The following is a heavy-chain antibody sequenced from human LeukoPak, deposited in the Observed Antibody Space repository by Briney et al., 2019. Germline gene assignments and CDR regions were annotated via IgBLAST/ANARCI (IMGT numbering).Heavy chain of an antibody. Sequence: GGSLRLSCAASGFTLSSNYVSWVRQAPGKGLEWVSVIYSGGSTYYADSVKGRFTISRDNSKNTLYLQMNSLRAEDTAVYYCARGTGTGIGEWYYYYGMDVWGQGTTVTVSS. D-gene: IGHD3-10*01. V-gene: IGHV3-66*01. J-gene: IGHJ6*02. CDR1: GFTLSSNY. CDR3: ARGTGTGIGEWYYYYGMDV. CDR2: IYSGGST.